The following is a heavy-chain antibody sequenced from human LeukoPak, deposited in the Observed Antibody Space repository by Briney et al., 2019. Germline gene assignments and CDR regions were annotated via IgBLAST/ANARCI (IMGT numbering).Heavy chain of an antibody. CDR1: GGSISSSSYY. J-gene: IGHJ4*02. D-gene: IGHD3-22*01. CDR2: IYYSGST. CDR3: ARHQDDSSEIPLDY. Sequence: PSETLSPTCTVSGGSISSSSYYWGWIRQPPGKGLEWIGSIYYSGSTYYNPSLKSRVTISVDTSKNQFSLKLSSVTAADTAVYYCARHQDDSSEIPLDYWGQGTLVTVSS. V-gene: IGHV4-39*01.